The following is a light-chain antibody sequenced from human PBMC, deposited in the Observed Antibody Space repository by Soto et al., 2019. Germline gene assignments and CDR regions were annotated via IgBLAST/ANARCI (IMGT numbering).Light chain of an antibody. CDR2: DAS. J-gene: IGKJ4*01. CDR3: QQYNSYSSLT. Sequence: DIQMTQSPSTLSASVGDRVTITCRASQSTSSWLAWYQQKPGKAPKLLIYDASSLESGVPSRFSGSGSGTEFTLTISSLQPDDFATYYCQQYNSYSSLTFGGGTKVDIK. V-gene: IGKV1-5*01. CDR1: QSTSSW.